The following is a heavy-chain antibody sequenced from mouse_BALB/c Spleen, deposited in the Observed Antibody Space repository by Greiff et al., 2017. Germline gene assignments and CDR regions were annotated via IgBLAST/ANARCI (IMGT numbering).Heavy chain of an antibody. CDR2: ISSGGST. D-gene: IGHD3-3*01. CDR3: ARRGRGDAMDY. J-gene: IGHJ4*01. CDR1: GFTFSSYA. V-gene: IGHV5-6-5*01. Sequence: EVQGVESGGGLVKPGGSLKLSCAASGFTFSSYAMSWVRQTPEKRLEWVASISSGGSTYYPDSVKGRFTISRDNARNILYLQMSSLRSEDTAMYYCARRGRGDAMDYWGQGTSVTVSS.